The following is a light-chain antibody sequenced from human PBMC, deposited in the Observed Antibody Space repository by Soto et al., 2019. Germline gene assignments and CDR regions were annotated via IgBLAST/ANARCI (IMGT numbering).Light chain of an antibody. CDR2: SND. CDR3: AAWDDSLSGVV. CDR1: SSNIGSNI. V-gene: IGLV1-44*01. J-gene: IGLJ2*01. Sequence: QLVLTQPPSASGTPGQRVTIACSGSSSNIGSNIVNWYQQLPGTAPKLLIYSNDQRPSGVPDRFSGSKSGTSASLAISGLQSEDEADYHCAAWDDSLSGVVFGGGTKLTVL.